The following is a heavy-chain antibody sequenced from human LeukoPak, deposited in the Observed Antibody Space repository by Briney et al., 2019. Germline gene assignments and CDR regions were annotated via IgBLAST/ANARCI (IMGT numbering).Heavy chain of an antibody. CDR2: IWCDGSKK. CDR1: GFTFSSYA. D-gene: IGHD2-2*01. CDR3: AKDHPLVY. V-gene: IGHV3-30*02. Sequence: GGSLRLSCAVSGFTFSSYAMHWVRQAPGKGLEWVAFIWCDGSKKYYADYVKGRFTISRDNSMITLNLQMNSMRAEDTALDYCAKDHPLVYWGQGTLVTVSS. J-gene: IGHJ4*02.